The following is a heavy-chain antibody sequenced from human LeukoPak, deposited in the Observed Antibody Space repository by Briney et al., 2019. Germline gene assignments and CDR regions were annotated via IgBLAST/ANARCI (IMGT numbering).Heavy chain of an antibody. V-gene: IGHV4-39*01. CDR3: ARHPGSHCSTATCYTGGVFDY. Sequence: PSETLSLTCSVSGGSISSTDYYWGWIRQSPGKGLEWIGSIYYTGSTFYNPSLKSRVTISADTSKNQLSLKLSSVTAADTAVYYCARHPGSHCSTATCYTGGVFDYWGQGTLVTVSS. J-gene: IGHJ4*02. CDR1: GGSISSTDYY. D-gene: IGHD2-2*02. CDR2: IYYTGST.